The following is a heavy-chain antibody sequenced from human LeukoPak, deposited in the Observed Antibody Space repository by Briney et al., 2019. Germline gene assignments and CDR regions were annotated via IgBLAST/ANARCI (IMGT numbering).Heavy chain of an antibody. CDR3: EKGVVGGRRDYYSYFDY. V-gene: IGHV3-23*01. CDR2: VSGSGGST. Sequence: GGSLRLSCAASGFTYSSFAMSGVRQAPGKGLEWVSGVSGSGGSTYYADSVKGRFTISRDNSKNTLYVQMDSLRVEDTAVYYCEKGVVGGRRDYYSYFDYWGQGTLVTVSS. D-gene: IGHD3-22*01. CDR1: GFTYSSFA. J-gene: IGHJ4*02.